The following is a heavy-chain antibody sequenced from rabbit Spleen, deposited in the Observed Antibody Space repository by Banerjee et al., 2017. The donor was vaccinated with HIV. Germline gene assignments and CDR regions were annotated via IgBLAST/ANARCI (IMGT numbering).Heavy chain of an antibody. CDR3: ARDLTDVIGWNFGW. V-gene: IGHV1S45*01. CDR2: IDTSNGDT. Sequence: LEESGGGLVQPEGTLTLTCTVSGFSFSSNWICWVRQAPGKGLEWIACIDTSNGDTDYANWPKGRFTISKTSSTTVTLQVTSLTAADTATYFCARDLTDVIGWNFGWWGPGTLVTVS. J-gene: IGHJ4*01. D-gene: IGHD1-1*01. CDR1: GFSFSSNW.